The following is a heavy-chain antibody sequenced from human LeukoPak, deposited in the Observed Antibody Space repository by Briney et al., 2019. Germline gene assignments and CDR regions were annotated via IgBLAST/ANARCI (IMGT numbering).Heavy chain of an antibody. J-gene: IGHJ4*02. Sequence: PGGSLRLSCAASGFTFDNYRMSWVRQAPGKGLEWVSTVNADGGNTYYADSVKGRFNISRDNSKSTLILQMNSLRVEDTALYYCTKRVKYGGTWDHFADWGQGTLVTVSS. CDR3: TKRVKYGGTWDHFAD. D-gene: IGHD1-26*01. CDR1: GFTFDNYR. CDR2: VNADGGNT. V-gene: IGHV3-23*01.